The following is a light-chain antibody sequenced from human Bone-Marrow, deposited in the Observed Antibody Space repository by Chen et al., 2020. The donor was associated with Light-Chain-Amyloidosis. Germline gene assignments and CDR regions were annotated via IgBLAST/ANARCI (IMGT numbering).Light chain of an antibody. Sequence: ALTPPASASGSPRQSLTISCPGTNSDVGGDNHVSWYQQHPDKAPKLMIYEVTNRPSWVPDRFSGSKSDNTASLTISGLQTEDEADYFCSSYTITNTLVFGSGTRVTVL. CDR2: EVT. V-gene: IGLV2-14*01. CDR3: SSYTITNTLV. J-gene: IGLJ1*01. CDR1: NSDVGGDNH.